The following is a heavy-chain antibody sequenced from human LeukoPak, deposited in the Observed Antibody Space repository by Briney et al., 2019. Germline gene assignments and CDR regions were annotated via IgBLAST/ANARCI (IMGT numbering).Heavy chain of an antibody. D-gene: IGHD6-25*01. V-gene: IGHV3-23*01. J-gene: IGHJ4*02. CDR1: GFTFSSYA. Sequence: GGSLRLSCAASGFTFSSYAMSWVRQAPGEGLEWVSGISAGGDTTYTADSVRGRFTISRNNSNNTLYLQMNTLTAEDTAVYYCAAISYSGTWPVGYWGQGILVTVTA. CDR2: ISAGGDTT. CDR3: AAISYSGTWPVGY.